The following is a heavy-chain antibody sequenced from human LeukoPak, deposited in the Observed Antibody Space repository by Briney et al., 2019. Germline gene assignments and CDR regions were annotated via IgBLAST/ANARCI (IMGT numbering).Heavy chain of an antibody. CDR3: AISGLRYYYDSSGYYGT. D-gene: IGHD3-22*01. CDR1: GFTFDDYA. J-gene: IGHJ3*01. Sequence: GGSLRLSCAASGFTFDDYAMHWVRQAPGKGLEWVSGISWNSGSIGYADSVKGRFTISRDNAKNSLYLQMNSLRAEDTALYYCAISGLRYYYDSSGYYGTWGQGTMVTVSS. V-gene: IGHV3-9*01. CDR2: ISWNSGSI.